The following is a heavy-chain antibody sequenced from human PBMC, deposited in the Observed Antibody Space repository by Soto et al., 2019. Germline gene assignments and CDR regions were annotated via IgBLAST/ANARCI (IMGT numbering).Heavy chain of an antibody. CDR2: ISAYNGNT. CDR1: GYTFTSYG. D-gene: IGHD6-25*01. J-gene: IGHJ2*01. V-gene: IGHV1-18*04. Sequence: ASVKVSCKASGYTFTSYGMSWVRQAPGQGLEWMGRISAYNGNTNYAQKLQGRVTMTTDTSTSTAYMELRSLRSDDTAVYYCARVERYCSVLYFDHWGHGTLVTVST. CDR3: ARVERYCSVLYFDH.